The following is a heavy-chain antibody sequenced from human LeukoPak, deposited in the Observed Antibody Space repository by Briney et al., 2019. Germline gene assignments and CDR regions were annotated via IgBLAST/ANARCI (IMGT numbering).Heavy chain of an antibody. J-gene: IGHJ4*02. CDR2: IKQDGSEK. D-gene: IGHD6-19*01. CDR3: ARDRGSSGWYEFDS. Sequence: SGGSLRLSCAASGFTSSSYWMSWVRQAPGKGLEWVANIKQDGSEKYYVDFVKGRFTISRDNAKNSLYLKMNSLRAEDTAVYYCARDRGSSGWYEFDSWGQGTLVTVSS. CDR1: GFTSSSYW. V-gene: IGHV3-7*01.